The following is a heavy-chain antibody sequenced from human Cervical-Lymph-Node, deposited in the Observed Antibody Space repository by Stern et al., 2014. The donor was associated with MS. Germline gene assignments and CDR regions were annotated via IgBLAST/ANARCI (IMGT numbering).Heavy chain of an antibody. J-gene: IGHJ4*02. CDR1: GGTFSSSD. CDR3: ALGGFGHYFEY. D-gene: IGHD3-10*01. V-gene: IGHV1-69*01. Sequence: QVQLVQSGAEVQKPGSSVKVSCRASGGTFSSSDISWVRQAHGQGLEWMGGIIPIIGTANYAQKYQGRVTITADESTSTAYMELSSLRSEDTAIYYCALGGFGHYFEYWGQGTLVTVSS. CDR2: IIPIIGTA.